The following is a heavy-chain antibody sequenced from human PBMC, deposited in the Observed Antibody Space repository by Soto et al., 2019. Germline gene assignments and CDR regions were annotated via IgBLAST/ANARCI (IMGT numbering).Heavy chain of an antibody. V-gene: IGHV3-21*06. D-gene: IGHD1-26*01. CDR1: FTFSMYS. Sequence: EVQVVESGGGLVKPGGSLRLSCTFTFSMYSMNWVRQAPVKGLEWVASISSGSAYIKYAESVKGRFTSSRDNAKNSLHLQMNSLRAEDTAIYHCARDQGGSYDSWFDPWGQGTLVTVSS. CDR3: ARDQGGSYDSWFDP. CDR2: ISSGSAYI. J-gene: IGHJ5*02.